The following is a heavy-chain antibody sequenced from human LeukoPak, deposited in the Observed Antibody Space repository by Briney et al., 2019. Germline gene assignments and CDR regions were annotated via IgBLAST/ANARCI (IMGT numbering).Heavy chain of an antibody. Sequence: GGSLRLSCAASGFTFSSYSMNWVRQAPGKGLEWVSYISSSSSTIYYADSVKGRFTISRDNAKNSLYLQMNSLRAEDTAVYYCARWYQWCGGDCYDAFDIWGQGTTVTVSS. CDR2: ISSSSSTI. CDR1: GFTFSSYS. J-gene: IGHJ3*02. CDR3: ARWYQWCGGDCYDAFDI. V-gene: IGHV3-48*01. D-gene: IGHD2-21*02.